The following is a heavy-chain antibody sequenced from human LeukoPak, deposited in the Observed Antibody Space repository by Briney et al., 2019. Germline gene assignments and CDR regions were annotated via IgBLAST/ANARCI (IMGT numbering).Heavy chain of an antibody. V-gene: IGHV3-48*03. D-gene: IGHD3-9*01. Sequence: PGGSLRLSCAASGYTFSSYETDWVRQAPGKGLEWVSYISRSGSTIYYADSVKGRFTISRDNAKNSLYLQMNSLRAEDTAVYYCARGGYVDILTGYYQTQYYYPMDVWGRGTTVTVSS. CDR2: ISRSGSTI. CDR3: ARGGYVDILTGYYQTQYYYPMDV. J-gene: IGHJ6*02. CDR1: GYTFSSYE.